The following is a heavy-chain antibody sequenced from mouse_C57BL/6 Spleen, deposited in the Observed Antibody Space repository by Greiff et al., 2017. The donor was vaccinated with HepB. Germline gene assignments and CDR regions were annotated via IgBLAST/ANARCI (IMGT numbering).Heavy chain of an antibody. Sequence: VQLQQSGPELVKPGASVKMSCKASGYTFTDYNMHWVKQSHGKSLEWIGYINPNNGGTSYNQKFKGKATLTVNKSSSTAYMELRSLTSEDSAVYYCAKDGYTRYFDVWGTGTTVTVSS. CDR2: INPNNGGT. D-gene: IGHD2-3*01. CDR1: GYTFTDYN. CDR3: AKDGYTRYFDV. J-gene: IGHJ1*03. V-gene: IGHV1-22*01.